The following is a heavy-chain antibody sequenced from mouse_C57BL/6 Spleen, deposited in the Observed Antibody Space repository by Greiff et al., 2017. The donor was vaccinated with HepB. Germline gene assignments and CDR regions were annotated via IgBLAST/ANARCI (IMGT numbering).Heavy chain of an antibody. Sequence: VQLQESGAELVKPGASVKLSCKASGYTFTEYTIHWVKQRSGQGLEWIGWFYPGSGSIKYNEKFKDKATLTADKSSSTGYMELSRLTSEDSAVYCCARHPLMTTVVPHYFDYWGQGTTLTVSS. CDR2: FYPGSGSI. D-gene: IGHD1-1*01. CDR1: GYTFTEYT. J-gene: IGHJ2*01. V-gene: IGHV1-62-2*01. CDR3: ARHPLMTTVVPHYFDY.